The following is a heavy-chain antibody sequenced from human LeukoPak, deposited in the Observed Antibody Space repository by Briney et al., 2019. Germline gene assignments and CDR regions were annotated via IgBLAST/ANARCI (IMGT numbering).Heavy chain of an antibody. D-gene: IGHD3-22*01. CDR2: IRYDGSNK. CDR3: AKDRITMIVVAGPAWFDP. Sequence: HPGGSLRLSCAASGFTFSSYGMHWVRQAPGKGLEWVAFIRYDGSNKYYADSVKGRFTISRDNSKNTLYLQMNSPRAEDTAVYYCAKDRITMIVVAGPAWFDPWGQGTLVTVSS. CDR1: GFTFSSYG. V-gene: IGHV3-30*02. J-gene: IGHJ5*02.